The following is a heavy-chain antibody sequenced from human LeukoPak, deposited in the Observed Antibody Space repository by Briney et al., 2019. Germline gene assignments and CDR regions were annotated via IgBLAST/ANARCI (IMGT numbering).Heavy chain of an antibody. CDR1: GYTLTELS. D-gene: IGHD3-22*01. J-gene: IGHJ4*02. Sequence: GASVKVSFKVSGYTLTELSMHWVRQAPGKGLEWMGGFDPEDGETIYAQKFQGRVTMTEDTSTDTAYMELSSLRSEDTAVYYCATTTYYYDSSGYRLDYWGQGTLVTVSS. CDR3: ATTTYYYDSSGYRLDY. V-gene: IGHV1-24*01. CDR2: FDPEDGET.